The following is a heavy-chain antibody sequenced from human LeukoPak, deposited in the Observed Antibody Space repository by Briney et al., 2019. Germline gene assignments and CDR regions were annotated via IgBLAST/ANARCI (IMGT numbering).Heavy chain of an antibody. CDR2: IYYSGST. Sequence: PSETLSLTCTVSGGSISSYYWSWIRQPPGKGLEWIGYIYYSGSTNYNPSLKSRVTISVDTSKNQFSLKLSSVTAADTAVYYCARDLPLHSDILTGLLDWGQGTLVTVSS. CDR1: GGSISSYY. D-gene: IGHD3-9*01. V-gene: IGHV4-59*12. CDR3: ARDLPLHSDILTGLLD. J-gene: IGHJ4*02.